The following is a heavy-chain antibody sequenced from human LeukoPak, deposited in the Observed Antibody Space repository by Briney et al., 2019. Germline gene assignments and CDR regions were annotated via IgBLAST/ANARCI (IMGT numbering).Heavy chain of an antibody. CDR3: ASELLTSPYYFDY. D-gene: IGHD4/OR15-4a*01. V-gene: IGHV1-69*04. J-gene: IGHJ4*02. Sequence: SVKVSCKASGGTFSHYAFSWVRQAPGQGLEWVGRVIPILDITNYAQKFQDRVTITADKSTTTAYMELSSLRSEDTAVYYCASELLTSPYYFDYWGQGTVVTVSS. CDR2: VIPILDIT. CDR1: GGTFSHYA.